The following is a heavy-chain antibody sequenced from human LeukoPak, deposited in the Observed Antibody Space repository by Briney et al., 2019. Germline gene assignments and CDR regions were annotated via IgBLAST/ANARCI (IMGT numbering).Heavy chain of an antibody. Sequence: GVSLKISCKGSGYSFTSYWIGWVRQMPGKGLEWMGIIYPGDSDTRYSPSFQGQVTISADKSISTAYLQWSSLKASDTAMYYCARPVDTAMVAFDYWGQGTLVTVSS. V-gene: IGHV5-51*01. D-gene: IGHD5-18*01. CDR1: GYSFTSYW. CDR3: ARPVDTAMVAFDY. CDR2: IYPGDSDT. J-gene: IGHJ4*02.